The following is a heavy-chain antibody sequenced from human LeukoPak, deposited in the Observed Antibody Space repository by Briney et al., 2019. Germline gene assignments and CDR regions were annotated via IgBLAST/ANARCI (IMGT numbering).Heavy chain of an antibody. D-gene: IGHD2-2*01. J-gene: IGHJ4*01. Sequence: SETLSLTCTVSGGSISSGGYYWSWIRQHPGKGLEWIGYIYYSGSTYYNPSLKSRVTISVDTSKNQFSLKLSSVNAADTAVYYWSRERIIVGPAARYFYFWGQGTLVTVSS. CDR2: IYYSGST. CDR3: SRERIIVGPAARYFYF. V-gene: IGHV4-31*03. CDR1: GGSISSGGYY.